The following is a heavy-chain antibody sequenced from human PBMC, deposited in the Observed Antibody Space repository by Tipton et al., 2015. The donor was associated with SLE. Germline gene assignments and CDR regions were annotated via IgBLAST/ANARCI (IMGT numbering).Heavy chain of an antibody. CDR2: IILLLGLP. D-gene: IGHD6-19*01. J-gene: IGHJ4*02. Sequence: QLVQSGVEVKKPGASVKVSCKASGYTFTNYDITWVRQVPGQGLEWVGRIILLLGLPNYAQKFQGRVTLTADRSTSTAYMELSSLRPEDTAVYYCATERDPAVAGPVDYWGQGTLVTVSS. CDR1: GYTFTNYD. CDR3: ATERDPAVAGPVDY. V-gene: IGHV1-69*09.